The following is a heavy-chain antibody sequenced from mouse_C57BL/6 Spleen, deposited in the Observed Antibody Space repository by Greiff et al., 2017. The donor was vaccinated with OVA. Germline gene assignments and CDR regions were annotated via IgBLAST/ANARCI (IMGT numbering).Heavy chain of an antibody. D-gene: IGHD2-2*01. Sequence: QVQLQQPGAELVKPGASVKLSCKASGYTFTSYWMHWVKQRPGQGLEWIGMIHPNSGSTNYNEKFKSKATLTVDKSSSTAYMQLSSLTSEDSAVYYGAGGYDVGAWFAYWGQGTLVTVSA. CDR1: GYTFTSYW. CDR2: IHPNSGST. CDR3: AGGYDVGAWFAY. J-gene: IGHJ3*01. V-gene: IGHV1-64*01.